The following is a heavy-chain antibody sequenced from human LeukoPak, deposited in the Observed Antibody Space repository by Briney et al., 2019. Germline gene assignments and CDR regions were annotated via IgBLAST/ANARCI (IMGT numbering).Heavy chain of an antibody. J-gene: IGHJ5*02. D-gene: IGHD2-2*01. CDR1: AGTFSSYA. V-gene: IGHV1-69*13. CDR3: ARDCSSTSCYPNWCGP. Sequence: SVKVSCKASAGTFSSYAISWVRQAPGQGLEWMGGIIPIFGTANYAQKFQGRVTITADESTSTAYMGLSSLRSEDTAVYYCARDCSSTSCYPNWCGPCGQGTLVTVSS. CDR2: IIPIFGTA.